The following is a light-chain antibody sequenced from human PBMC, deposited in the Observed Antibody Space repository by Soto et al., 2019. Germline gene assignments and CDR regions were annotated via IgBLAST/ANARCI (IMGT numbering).Light chain of an antibody. V-gene: IGKV3-20*01. CDR3: QRFGTSPPWT. CDR2: GTS. CDR1: QSLSSSY. J-gene: IGKJ1*01. Sequence: EIVLTQSPGTLSLSPGERATLSCRASQSLSSSYLAGYQQKPGQAPRLLIYGTSIRATGIPDRFSGSGSGTDLTLTITSLEPEDFAVYYCQRFGTSPPWTFGQGAKVEFK.